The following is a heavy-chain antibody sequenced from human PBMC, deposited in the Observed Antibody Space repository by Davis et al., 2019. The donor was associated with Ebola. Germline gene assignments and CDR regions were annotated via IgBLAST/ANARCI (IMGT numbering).Heavy chain of an antibody. V-gene: IGHV4-34*01. CDR2: SNHRGST. Sequence: MPSETLSLTCAVYGGSFSGYYWSWIRQPPGKGLEWIGESNHRGSTNYNPSLKSRVTISVDTSKNQFSLKLSSVTAADTAVYYCARVLSGYYYYYMDVWGKGTTVTVSS. D-gene: IGHD6-19*01. CDR1: GGSFSGYY. CDR3: ARVLSGYYYYYMDV. J-gene: IGHJ6*03.